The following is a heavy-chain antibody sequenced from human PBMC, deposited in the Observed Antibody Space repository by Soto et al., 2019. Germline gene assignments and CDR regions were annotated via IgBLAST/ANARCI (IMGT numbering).Heavy chain of an antibody. D-gene: IGHD3-10*01. CDR3: ARTSMVRGVMFDY. CDR1: GGSISSGGYY. J-gene: IGHJ4*02. V-gene: IGHV4-31*03. CDR2: IYYSGST. Sequence: SETLSLTCTVSGGSISSGGYYWSWIRQHPGEGLEWIGYIYYSGSTYYNPSLKSRVTISVDTSKNQFSLKLSSVTAADTAVYYCARTSMVRGVMFDYWGQGTLVTVSS.